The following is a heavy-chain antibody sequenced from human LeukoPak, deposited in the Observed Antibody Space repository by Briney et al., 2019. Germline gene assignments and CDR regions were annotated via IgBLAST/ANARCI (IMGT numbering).Heavy chain of an antibody. CDR3: ARAIRVGATFAIDY. Sequence: SETLSLTCAVYGGSFSGYYWSWIRQPPGKGLEWIGEINHSGSTNYNPSLKSRVTISVDTSKNQFSLKLSSVTAADTAVYYCARAIRVGATFAIDYWGQGTLVTVSS. J-gene: IGHJ4*02. V-gene: IGHV4-34*01. CDR2: INHSGST. D-gene: IGHD1-26*01. CDR1: GGSFSGYY.